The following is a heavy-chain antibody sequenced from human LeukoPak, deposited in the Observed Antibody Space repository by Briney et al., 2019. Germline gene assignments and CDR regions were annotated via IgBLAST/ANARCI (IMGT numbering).Heavy chain of an antibody. CDR3: ARDGDWNYFDY. Sequence: SETLSLTCAVYGGSFSGYYWSWIRQPPGKGLEWIGEINHSGSTNYNPSLKSRVTISVDTSKNQFSLKLSSVTAADTAVYYCARDGDWNYFDYWGQGTLVTVSS. J-gene: IGHJ4*02. V-gene: IGHV4-34*01. D-gene: IGHD3/OR15-3a*01. CDR1: GGSFSGYY. CDR2: INHSGST.